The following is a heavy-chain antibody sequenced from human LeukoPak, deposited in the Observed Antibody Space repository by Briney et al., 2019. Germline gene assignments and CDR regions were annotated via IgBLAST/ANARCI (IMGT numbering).Heavy chain of an antibody. Sequence: PGGSLRLSCAASGFPFYTYDMHWVRQATGKGLEWVSTIGTCGDTYFQASVRGRFTLSRDNAKNSLDLQINGLRAEDTAVYYCAGGSGAYFVYWGQGALVTVSS. V-gene: IGHV3-13*01. CDR2: IGTCGDT. D-gene: IGHD3-3*01. CDR1: GFPFYTYD. CDR3: AGGSGAYFVY. J-gene: IGHJ4*01.